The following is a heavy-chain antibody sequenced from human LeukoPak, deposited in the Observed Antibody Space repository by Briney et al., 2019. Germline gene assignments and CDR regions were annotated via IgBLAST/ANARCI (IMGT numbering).Heavy chain of an antibody. CDR2: ISYSGRTI. V-gene: IGHV3-11*01. CDR1: GISLSDHY. J-gene: IGHJ4*02. D-gene: IGHD2-8*01. CDR3: ARTKSEPTYGQRHGLDN. Sequence: GALGLSCAASGISLSDHYMNWIRQAPGKGLEWLSYISYSGRTIAYADSVKGRFTISRDNAKNSLWLQMNSLRADDTAVYYCARTKSEPTYGQRHGLDNWGQGTLVTVSS.